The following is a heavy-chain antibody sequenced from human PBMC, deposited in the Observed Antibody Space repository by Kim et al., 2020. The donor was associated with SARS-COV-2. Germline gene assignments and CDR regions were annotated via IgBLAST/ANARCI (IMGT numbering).Heavy chain of an antibody. CDR2: IIPIFGTA. J-gene: IGHJ5*02. CDR3: ARSGSYPYNWFDP. D-gene: IGHD1-26*01. V-gene: IGHV1-69*13. Sequence: SVKVSCKASGGTFSSYAISWVRQAPGQGLEWMGGIIPIFGTANYAQKFQGRVTITADESTSTAYMELSSLRSEDTAVYYCARSGSYPYNWFDPWGQGTLVTVSS. CDR1: GGTFSSYA.